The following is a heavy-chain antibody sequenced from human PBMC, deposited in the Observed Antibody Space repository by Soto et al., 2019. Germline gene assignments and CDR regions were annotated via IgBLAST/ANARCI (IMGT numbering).Heavy chain of an antibody. CDR2: INGDGSST. J-gene: IGHJ5*02. CDR3: ASSQYYDFWSGYPPRFDP. D-gene: IGHD3-3*01. V-gene: IGHV3-74*01. Sequence: GGSLRLSCAASGFTFSSYWMHWVRQAPGKGLVWVSRINGDGSSTYYADYVKGRFTISRDNSKNTLYLQMNSLRAEDTAVYYCASSQYYDFWSGYPPRFDPWGQGTLVAVSS. CDR1: GFTFSSYW.